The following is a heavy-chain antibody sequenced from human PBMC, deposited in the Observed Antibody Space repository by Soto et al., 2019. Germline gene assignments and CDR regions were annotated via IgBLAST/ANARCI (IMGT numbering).Heavy chain of an antibody. J-gene: IGHJ4*02. V-gene: IGHV4-59*01. CDR1: GGSIIGSY. CDR3: ATGGGWLQNSNLRGLYFDY. CDR2: ISYTGSA. Sequence: SETLSLTCIVSGGSIIGSYCSWIRQPPEKGLEWIASISYTGSATHNPSLKSRVSVSVDTTENQCSLKLTSVTAADTATYYCATGGGWLQNSNLRGLYFDYWGQGALVTVSS. D-gene: IGHD6-19*01.